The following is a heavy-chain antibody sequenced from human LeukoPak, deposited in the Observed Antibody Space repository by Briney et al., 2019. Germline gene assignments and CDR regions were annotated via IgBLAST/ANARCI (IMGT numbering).Heavy chain of an antibody. J-gene: IGHJ4*02. CDR1: GFTFNNAW. V-gene: IGHV3-11*04. D-gene: IGHD3-22*01. Sequence: PGGSLRLSCAASGFTFNNAWMSWVRQAPGKGLEWVSYINGGGSSMYYADSMKGRFTISRDNAKSSLYLQMNSLRAEDTAVYYCARDAHYYDSSGYFRAPFDYWGQGTLVTVSS. CDR2: INGGGSSM. CDR3: ARDAHYYDSSGYFRAPFDY.